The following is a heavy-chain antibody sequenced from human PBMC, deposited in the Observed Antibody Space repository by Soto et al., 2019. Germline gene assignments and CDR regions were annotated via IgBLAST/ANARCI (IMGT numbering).Heavy chain of an antibody. Sequence: GGSLRLSCAASGFTFSSYSMNWVRQPPGKGLEWVSSISSSSSYIYYADSVKGRFTISRDNAKNSLYLQMNSLRAEDTAVYYCARDGGPSGSYYVVDYWGQGTLVTVSS. CDR3: ARDGGPSGSYYVVDY. CDR2: ISSSSSYI. V-gene: IGHV3-21*01. J-gene: IGHJ4*02. CDR1: GFTFSSYS. D-gene: IGHD1-26*01.